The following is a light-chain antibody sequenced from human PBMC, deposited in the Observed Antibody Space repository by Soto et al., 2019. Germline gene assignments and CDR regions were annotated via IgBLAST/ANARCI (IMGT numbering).Light chain of an antibody. Sequence: DIQMTQSPSTLSASVGDRVTITCRASQSISSWLAWYQQKPGKAPKLLIYGASSLESGVPSRFSGSESGTEFSLTISSLQPDDFATYYCQQYNSFSGTFGGGTKVEIK. J-gene: IGKJ4*01. V-gene: IGKV1-5*01. CDR2: GAS. CDR3: QQYNSFSGT. CDR1: QSISSW.